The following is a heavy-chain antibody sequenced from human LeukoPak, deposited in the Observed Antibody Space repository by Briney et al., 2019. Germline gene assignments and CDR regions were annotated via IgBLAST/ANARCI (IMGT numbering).Heavy chain of an antibody. D-gene: IGHD3-10*01. V-gene: IGHV1-18*01. J-gene: IGHJ3*02. CDR2: ISAYNGNT. CDR1: GYTFTSYG. Sequence: GASVKVSCKASGYTFTSYGISWVRQAPGQGLEWMGWISAYNGNTNYAQKLQGRVTMTTDTSTSTAYMELRSLRSDDTAVYYCARDRTEFILLWFGEPDAFDIWGQGTMVTVSS. CDR3: ARDRTEFILLWFGEPDAFDI.